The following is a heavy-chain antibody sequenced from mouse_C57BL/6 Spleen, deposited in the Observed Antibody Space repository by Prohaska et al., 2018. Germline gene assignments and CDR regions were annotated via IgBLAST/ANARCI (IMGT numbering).Heavy chain of an antibody. V-gene: IGHV1-26*01. Sequence: GPSVKITSKAAGDTLSDDYMNWVKQILGKGLEWIGDINPNNGGTSYNQKFKGNATLTVDKSSSPAYMELRSLTSEDSAVYYCARSKGYYGYFDYWGQGPTLSVSS. D-gene: IGHD1-1*01. CDR1: GDTLSDDY. J-gene: IGHJ2*01. CDR3: ARSKGYYGYFDY. CDR2: INPNNGGT.